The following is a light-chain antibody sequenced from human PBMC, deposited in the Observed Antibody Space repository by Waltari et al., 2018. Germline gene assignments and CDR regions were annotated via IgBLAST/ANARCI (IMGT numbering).Light chain of an antibody. CDR3: QSYDSSLSGVL. CDR2: GNN. Sequence: QSALTQPPSVSGAPGQRITISCTGTSSNMRAGYDVPWYLQRPGTAPKLLILGNNNRPSGVPDRFSASKSDTSASLAITGLQAEDEADYYCQSYDSSLSGVLFGGGTKLTVL. CDR1: SSNMRAGYD. J-gene: IGLJ2*01. V-gene: IGLV1-40*01.